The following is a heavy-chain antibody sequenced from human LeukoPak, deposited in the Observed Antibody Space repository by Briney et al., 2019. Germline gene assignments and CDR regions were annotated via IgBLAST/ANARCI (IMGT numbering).Heavy chain of an antibody. CDR3: ASPYYGGNNFDY. CDR2: ISYDGSNK. D-gene: IGHD4-23*01. Sequence: GGSLRLSCAASGFTFSNYAIHWVRQAPGKGLEWVAIISYDGSNKYYADSVRGRFTISRDNSENTLYLQMNSLRAEDTAVYYCASPYYGGNNFDYWGQGTLVTVSS. V-gene: IGHV3-30*04. CDR1: GFTFSNYA. J-gene: IGHJ4*02.